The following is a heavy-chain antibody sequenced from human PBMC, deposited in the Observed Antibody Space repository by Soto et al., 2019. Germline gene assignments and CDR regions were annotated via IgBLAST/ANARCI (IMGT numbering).Heavy chain of an antibody. J-gene: IGHJ6*02. D-gene: IGHD2-2*02. CDR3: VRDCSSTSCYTALMDV. CDR2: ISYDGSNK. CDR1: GFTFSSYG. Sequence: GGSLRLSCAASGFTFSSYGMHWVRQAPGKGLEWVAVISYDGSNKYYADSVKGRFTISRDNSKNTLYLQMNSLRAEDTAVYYCVRDCSSTSCYTALMDVWGQGTKVTFSS. V-gene: IGHV3-30*03.